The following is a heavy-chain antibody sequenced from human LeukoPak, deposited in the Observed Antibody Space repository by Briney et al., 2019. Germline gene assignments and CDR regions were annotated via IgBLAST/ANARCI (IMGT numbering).Heavy chain of an antibody. Sequence: ASVKVSCKASGGTFSSYAISWVRQAPGQGLEWMGWISAYNGNTNYAQKLQGRVTMTTDTSTSTAYMGLRSLRSDDTAVYYCARDGSGSPNFDYWGQGTLVTVSS. CDR2: ISAYNGNT. J-gene: IGHJ4*02. D-gene: IGHD3-10*01. V-gene: IGHV1-18*01. CDR1: GGTFSSYA. CDR3: ARDGSGSPNFDY.